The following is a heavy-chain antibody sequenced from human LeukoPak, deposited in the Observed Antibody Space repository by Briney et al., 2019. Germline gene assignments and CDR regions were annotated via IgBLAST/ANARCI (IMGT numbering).Heavy chain of an antibody. CDR3: ARGGSYLSAFDI. J-gene: IGHJ3*02. CDR2: IRYDGSNK. V-gene: IGHV3-30*02. Sequence: PGGSLRLSCGASGFTFTTYDMHWVRQAPGKGLEWVSFIRYDGSNKYYVDSVKGRFTISRDNSKNTVFLQMNSLRAEDTAVYYCARGGSYLSAFDIWGQGTMVTVSS. CDR1: GFTFTTYD. D-gene: IGHD1-26*01.